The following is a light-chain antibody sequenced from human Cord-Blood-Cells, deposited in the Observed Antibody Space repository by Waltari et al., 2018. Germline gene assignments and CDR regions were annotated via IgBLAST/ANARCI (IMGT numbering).Light chain of an antibody. CDR3: CSYAGSYTWV. J-gene: IGLJ3*02. V-gene: IGLV2-11*01. CDR1: RSAVGGSTY. CDR2: DVS. Sequence: QSALTQPRAVSGSPGQSVTIPCTGTRSAVGGSTYVLWYQQHPGKAPKLMIYDVSKRPSGVPDRFSGSKSGNTASLTISGLQAEDDADYYCCSYAGSYTWVFGGGTKLT.